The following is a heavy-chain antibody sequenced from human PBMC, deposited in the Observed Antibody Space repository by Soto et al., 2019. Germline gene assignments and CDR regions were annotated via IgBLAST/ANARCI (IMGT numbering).Heavy chain of an antibody. D-gene: IGHD2-2*01. CDR3: ARVLRYCSSTSCHLGYFDY. CDR1: GGTFSSYA. J-gene: IGHJ4*02. Sequence: ASVKVSCKASGGTFSSYAISWVRQAPGQGLEWMGGIIPIFGTANYAQKFQGRVTITADESTSTAYMELSSLRSEDTAVYYCARVLRYCSSTSCHLGYFDYWGQGTLVTVSS. V-gene: IGHV1-69*13. CDR2: IIPIFGTA.